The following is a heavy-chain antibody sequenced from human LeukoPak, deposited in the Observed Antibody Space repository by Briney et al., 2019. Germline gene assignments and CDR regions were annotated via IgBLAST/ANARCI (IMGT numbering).Heavy chain of an antibody. Sequence: VASVKVSCKASGFTFTGYYMHWVRQAPGQGLEWMGWINPNSGGTNYAQKFQGRVTMTRDTSISTAYMELSRLRSDDTAVYYCARDGGYSYGDGWFDPWGQGTLVTVSS. CDR2: INPNSGGT. CDR1: GFTFTGYY. D-gene: IGHD5-18*01. V-gene: IGHV1-2*02. CDR3: ARDGGYSYGDGWFDP. J-gene: IGHJ5*02.